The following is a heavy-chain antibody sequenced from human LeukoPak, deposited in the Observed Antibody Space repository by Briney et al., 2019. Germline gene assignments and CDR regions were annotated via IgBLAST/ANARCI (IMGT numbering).Heavy chain of an antibody. D-gene: IGHD2-2*01. J-gene: IGHJ4*02. CDR1: GFTFSDYS. CDR2: ISSSSSYI. V-gene: IGHV3-21*01. Sequence: GGSLRLSCAASGFTFSDYSMNWVRQAPGKGLEWVSSISSSSSYIYYADSVKGRFTISRDNAKNSLYLQMNSLRAEDTAVYYCARGDIVVVPAAIPFDYWGQGTLVTVSS. CDR3: ARGDIVVVPAAIPFDY.